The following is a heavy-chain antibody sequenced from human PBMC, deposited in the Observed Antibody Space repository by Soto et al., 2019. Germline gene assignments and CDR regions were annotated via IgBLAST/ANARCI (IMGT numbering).Heavy chain of an antibody. CDR3: ARDERSVYSSGWYLY. D-gene: IGHD6-19*01. CDR1: GGSFTSNNW. Sequence: SETLSLTCAVSGGSFTSNNWWTWVRQPPGQGLEWIGEIYRTGSTNYNPSLKSRVTISLDKSENQFSLKVTSLTAADTAVYYCARDERSVYSSGWYLYWGPGTLVTVSS. J-gene: IGHJ4*02. V-gene: IGHV4-4*02. CDR2: IYRTGST.